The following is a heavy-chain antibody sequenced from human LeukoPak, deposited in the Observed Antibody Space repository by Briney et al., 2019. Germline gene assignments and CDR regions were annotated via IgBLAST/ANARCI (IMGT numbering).Heavy chain of an antibody. CDR3: ASGGDIIVVPAAGRPRTMVSGY. V-gene: IGHV1-2*02. CDR1: GYTYTGYY. CDR2: INPNSGGT. D-gene: IGHD2-2*01. J-gene: IGHJ4*02. Sequence: ASVKVSCKASGYTYTGYYMHWVRQAPGQALEWMGWINPNSGGTNCAQKFQGRVTMTADTSIRTAYMELSRLRSDDTAVYYCASGGDIIVVPAAGRPRTMVSGYWGQGTLVTVSS.